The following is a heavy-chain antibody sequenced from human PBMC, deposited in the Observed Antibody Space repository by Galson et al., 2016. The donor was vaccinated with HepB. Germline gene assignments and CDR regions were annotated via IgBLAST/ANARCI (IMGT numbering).Heavy chain of an antibody. J-gene: IGHJ3*02. CDR1: GFIFSTYA. CDR2: IRGSGGGI. CDR3: AKGRGSRLTMVRGVLDPFVI. Sequence: SLRLSCAGSGFIFSTYAMNWVRQAPGKGLEWVSSIRGSGGGIDYADSVKGRFTISRDNSKNTFYLQMSSLRAEDTAVYYCAKGRGSRLTMVRGVLDPFVIWGQGTLVTVSS. V-gene: IGHV3-23*01. D-gene: IGHD3-10*01.